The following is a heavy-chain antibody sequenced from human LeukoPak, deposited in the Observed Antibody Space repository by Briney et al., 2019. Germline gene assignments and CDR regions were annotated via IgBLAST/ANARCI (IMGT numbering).Heavy chain of an antibody. CDR3: ARPGDSPFDH. D-gene: IGHD5-18*01. Sequence: GGSLRLSCTVSGFTFSGSSMHWLRQAPGQGLEWVATISYDGNSEYYRDSVKGRFAVSRVNSKNTLYLQMQSLRHEDTAVYFCARPGDSPFDHWGEGTLVTVSS. CDR1: GFTFSGSS. V-gene: IGHV3-30*09. J-gene: IGHJ4*02. CDR2: ISYDGNSE.